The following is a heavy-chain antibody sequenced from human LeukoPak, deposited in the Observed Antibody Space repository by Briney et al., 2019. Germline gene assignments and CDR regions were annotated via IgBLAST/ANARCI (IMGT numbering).Heavy chain of an antibody. Sequence: SETLSLTCTVSGGSISGYYWSWIRQPPEKGLEWIGYIYYRGNTNYNPSLQSRVTISVDTSKNQFSLKLSSVTAADTAVYYCARALDPNSSGWYRLSDYWGQGTLVTVSS. CDR3: ARALDPNSSGWYRLSDY. J-gene: IGHJ4*02. CDR1: GGSISGYY. V-gene: IGHV4-59*01. CDR2: IYYRGNT. D-gene: IGHD6-19*01.